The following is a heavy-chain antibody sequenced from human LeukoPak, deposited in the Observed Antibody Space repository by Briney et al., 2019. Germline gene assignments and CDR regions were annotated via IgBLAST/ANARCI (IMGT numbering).Heavy chain of an antibody. CDR1: GGSISSSSYY. CDR2: IYYSGST. J-gene: IGHJ4*02. CDR3: ARICTNGVCYRGFDY. Sequence: SETLSLTCTVSGGSISSSSYYWGWIRQPPGKGLEWIGSIYYSGSTYYNPSLKSRVTISVDTSKNQFSLKLSSVTAADTAVYYCARICTNGVCYRGFDYRGQGTLVTVSS. V-gene: IGHV4-39*01. D-gene: IGHD2-8*01.